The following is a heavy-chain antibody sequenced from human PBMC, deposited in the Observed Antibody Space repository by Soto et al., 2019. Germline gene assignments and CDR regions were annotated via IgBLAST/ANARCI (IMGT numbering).Heavy chain of an antibody. D-gene: IGHD2-2*03. CDR3: ARDLAFVDIVSSIVDHYPFSGMAV. CDR2: IWYNGSNK. V-gene: IGHV3-33*01. CDR1: GFTFSRYG. Sequence: QVQVVESGGGVVQPGRSLRISCEVSGFTFSRYGMHWVRQAPGKGLEWVAFIWYNGSNKRYGDSVKGRFSVSRDDLKNTVYLQMKSLRVEDTGVYYCARDLAFVDIVSSIVDHYPFSGMAVWGQGTTVTVSS. J-gene: IGHJ6*02.